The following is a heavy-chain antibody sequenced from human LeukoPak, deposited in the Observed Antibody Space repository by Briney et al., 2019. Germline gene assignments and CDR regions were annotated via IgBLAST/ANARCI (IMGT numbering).Heavy chain of an antibody. D-gene: IGHD4-11*01. CDR1: GFTFSSYA. Sequence: GGSLRLSCAASGFTFSSYAMSWVRQAPGKGLQWVAVISYDGNTIHYADSVKGRFIISRDTSKNTLYLQMNSLRAEDTAVYYARSGGLQKFDYWGQGTLVTVSS. CDR2: ISYDGNTI. CDR3: RSGGLQKFDY. J-gene: IGHJ4*02. V-gene: IGHV3-30-3*01.